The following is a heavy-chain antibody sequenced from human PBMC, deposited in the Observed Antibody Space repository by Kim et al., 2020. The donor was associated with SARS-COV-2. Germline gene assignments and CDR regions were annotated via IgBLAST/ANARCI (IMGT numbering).Heavy chain of an antibody. CDR2: IDPSDSYT. J-gene: IGHJ3*02. D-gene: IGHD3-16*01. CDR3: ARRWGVWDDAFDI. CDR1: GYSFTSYW. Sequence: GESLKISCKGSGYSFTSYWISWVRQMPGKGLEWMGRIDPSDSYTNYSPSFQGHVTISADKSISTAYLQWSSLKASDTAMYYCARRWGVWDDAFDIWGQGTMVTVSS. V-gene: IGHV5-10-1*01.